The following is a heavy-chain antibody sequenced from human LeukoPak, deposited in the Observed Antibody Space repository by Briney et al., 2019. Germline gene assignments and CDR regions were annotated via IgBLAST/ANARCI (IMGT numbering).Heavy chain of an antibody. V-gene: IGHV3-15*01. CDR2: IKGETDGGTT. CDR3: ISDTH. J-gene: IGHJ4*02. CDR1: GLPFANAW. Sequence: GGSLRLSCAASGLPFANAWMSWARQVPGKGLEWVGRIKGETDGGTTDCAAPVEGRFTISRDDSKNTLYLQMNSLKNEDTAVYYCISDTHWGQGTLVTVSS.